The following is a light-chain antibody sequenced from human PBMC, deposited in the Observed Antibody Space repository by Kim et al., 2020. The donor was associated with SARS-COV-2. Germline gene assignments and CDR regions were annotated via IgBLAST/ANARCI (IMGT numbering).Light chain of an antibody. Sequence: SYELTQPPSVSVAPGKTAKITCGGNNIGTKSVHWYQQKPGQAPVMVIFYDTDRPSGIPERVSGPNSGNTATLTISRAEAGDEADYYCQVWDSSSDHPVFGGGTQLTVL. CDR2: YDT. CDR1: NIGTKS. J-gene: IGLJ3*02. CDR3: QVWDSSSDHPV. V-gene: IGLV3-21*04.